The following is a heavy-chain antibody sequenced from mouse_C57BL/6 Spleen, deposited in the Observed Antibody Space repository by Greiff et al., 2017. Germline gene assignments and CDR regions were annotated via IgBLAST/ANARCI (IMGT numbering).Heavy chain of an antibody. Sequence: QVQLKESGAELVKPGASVKISCKASGYAFSSYWMNWVKQRPGQGLEWIGQLYPGDGDTNYNGKFKGKATLTADKSSSTAYMQLSSLTSEDSAVDFCAINYDEVPWFAYWGQGTLVTVSA. D-gene: IGHD2-1*01. CDR2: LYPGDGDT. V-gene: IGHV1-80*01. CDR1: GYAFSSYW. J-gene: IGHJ3*01. CDR3: AINYDEVPWFAY.